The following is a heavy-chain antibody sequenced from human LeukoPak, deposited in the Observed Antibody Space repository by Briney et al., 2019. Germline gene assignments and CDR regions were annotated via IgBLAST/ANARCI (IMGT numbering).Heavy chain of an antibody. Sequence: ASAKVSCKASGYTFTSYDINWVRQATGQGLEWMGWINPNNGGTNYAQKFQGRVTMTRDTSISTAYMELSRLRSDDTAVYYCARDERYDSSGYPFDYWGQGTLVTVSS. CDR3: ARDERYDSSGYPFDY. V-gene: IGHV1-2*02. CDR2: INPNNGGT. CDR1: GYTFTSYD. D-gene: IGHD3-22*01. J-gene: IGHJ4*02.